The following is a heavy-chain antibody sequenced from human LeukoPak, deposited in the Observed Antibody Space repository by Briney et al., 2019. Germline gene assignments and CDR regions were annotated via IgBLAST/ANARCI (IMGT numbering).Heavy chain of an antibody. CDR3: ARGRSYGLDSDS. V-gene: IGHV4-61*01. CDR1: GVSINTCCYY. CDR2: KYYSGST. Sequence: PSETLSLTCDVSGVSINTCCYYWTWIRQPPGKGLEWIGYKYYSGSTRYNSSLRSRLTISLDSSKNQFSLRLTSVTAADTAVYYCARGRSYGLDSDSWGPGTLVIVSS. J-gene: IGHJ4*02. D-gene: IGHD5-18*01.